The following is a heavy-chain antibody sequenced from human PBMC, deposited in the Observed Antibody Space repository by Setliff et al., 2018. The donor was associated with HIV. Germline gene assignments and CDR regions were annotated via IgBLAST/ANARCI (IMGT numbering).Heavy chain of an antibody. CDR1: GGSFSGYY. Sequence: SETLSLTCAVYGGSFSGYYWGWIRQPPGKGLEWIGSSYYSGSTDHNPSRKRRVSISLDTSKNQFSLRLTSVTAADTAVYYCAGQDIGAVPALGAFDIWGQGTMVTVS. CDR3: AGQDIGAVPALGAFDI. V-gene: IGHV4-34*01. D-gene: IGHD2-2*01. J-gene: IGHJ3*02. CDR2: SYYSGST.